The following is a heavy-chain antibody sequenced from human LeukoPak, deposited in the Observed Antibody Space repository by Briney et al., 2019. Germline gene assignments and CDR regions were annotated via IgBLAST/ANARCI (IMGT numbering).Heavy chain of an antibody. CDR1: GGSISSYY. CDR2: IYYSGST. V-gene: IGHV4-59*01. Sequence: PSETLSLTCTVSGGSISSYYWSWIRQPPGKGLEWIGYIYYSGSTNYNPSLKSRVTISVDTSKNQFSLKLSSVTAADTAVYYCAGDLNRHYGMDVWGQGTTVTVSS. CDR3: AGDLNRHYGMDV. J-gene: IGHJ6*02.